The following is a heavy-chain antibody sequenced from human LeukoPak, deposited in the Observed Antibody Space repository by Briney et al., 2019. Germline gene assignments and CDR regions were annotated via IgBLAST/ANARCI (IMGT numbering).Heavy chain of an antibody. D-gene: IGHD3-10*01. CDR1: GGSLSSGSYY. V-gene: IGHV4-61*02. J-gene: IGHJ6*03. CDR3: AREGKITMVRGVIRYYYMDV. CDR2: IFTGGRT. Sequence: SETLSLTCTVSGGSLSSGSYYWSWIRQPAGKGLEWIGRIFTGGRTKYNPSLKSRVTISVDTSKNQFSLKLSSVTAADTAVYYCAREGKITMVRGVIRYYYMDVWGKGTTVTISS.